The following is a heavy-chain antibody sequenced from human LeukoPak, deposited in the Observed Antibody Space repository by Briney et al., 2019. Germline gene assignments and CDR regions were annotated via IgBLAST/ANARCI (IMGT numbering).Heavy chain of an antibody. D-gene: IGHD5-18*01. V-gene: IGHV3-48*03. Sequence: PGGSLRLSCAASGFTFSNYEMHWVRQAPGKGLEWVSYISSSGSDIYYADSVKGRFTISRDNAKNSLYLQMTSLRAADTAVYYCASPRGYDNGYRALELPPSPVYWGQGTLVTVSS. CDR1: GFTFSNYE. CDR2: ISSSGSDI. J-gene: IGHJ4*02. CDR3: ASPRGYDNGYRALELPPSPVY.